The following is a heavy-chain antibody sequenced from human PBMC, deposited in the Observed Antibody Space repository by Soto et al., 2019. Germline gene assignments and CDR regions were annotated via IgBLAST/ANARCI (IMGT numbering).Heavy chain of an antibody. J-gene: IGHJ4*02. CDR2: VYSSGTT. D-gene: IGHD3-10*01. CDR1: GGSINSYW. CDR3: ARDIGSFAYGEGY. Sequence: PSETLSLTCSVSGGSINSYWWSWIRQPAGKGLEWIGRVYSSGTTDYNPSLNSRATMSVETSKNQFSLKLSFVTAADTAVYYCARDIGSFAYGEGYWGQGIQVTVSS. V-gene: IGHV4-4*07.